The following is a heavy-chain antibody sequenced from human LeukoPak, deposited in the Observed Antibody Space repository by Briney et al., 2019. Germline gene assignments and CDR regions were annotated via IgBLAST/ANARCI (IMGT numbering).Heavy chain of an antibody. CDR1: AFTFSSYS. V-gene: IGHV3-21*01. CDR2: ISSSSSYI. D-gene: IGHD3-3*01. J-gene: IGHJ3*02. Sequence: GGSLRLSCAASAFTFSSYSMNWVRQAPGKGLEWVSSISSSSSYIYSADSVKGRFTISRDNAKNSLYLQMNSLRAEDTAVYYCARAGDFWSGYPDAFDIWGQGTMVTVSS. CDR3: ARAGDFWSGYPDAFDI.